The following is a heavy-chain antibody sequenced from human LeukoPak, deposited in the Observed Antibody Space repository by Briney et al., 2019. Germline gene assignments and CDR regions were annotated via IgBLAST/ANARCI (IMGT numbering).Heavy chain of an antibody. V-gene: IGHV1-2*02. CDR1: GCTFTGYY. CDR3: AREYYHFWSGYYRRNWFDP. J-gene: IGHJ5*02. Sequence: ASVKVSCKASGCTFTGYYMHWVRQAPGQGLEGMGWINPNSGGTNYAQKFQGRVTMTRDTSISTAYMELSRLRSDDTAVYYCAREYYHFWSGYYRRNWFDPWGQGTLVTVSS. CDR2: INPNSGGT. D-gene: IGHD3-3*01.